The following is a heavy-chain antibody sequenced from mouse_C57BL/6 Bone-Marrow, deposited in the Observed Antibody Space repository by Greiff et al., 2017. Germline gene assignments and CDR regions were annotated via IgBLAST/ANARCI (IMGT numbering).Heavy chain of an antibody. V-gene: IGHV1-39*01. J-gene: IGHJ4*01. CDR3: ARGDESYFYYAMDY. CDR1: GYSFTDYN. D-gene: IGHD1-1*01. CDR2: INPNYGTT. Sequence: EVKLQESGPELVKPGASVKISCKASGYSFTDYNMNWVKQSNGKSLEWIGVINPNYGTTSYNQKFKGKATLTVDKSSSTAYMQLNSLTSEDSAVYYCARGDESYFYYAMDYWGQGTSVTVSS.